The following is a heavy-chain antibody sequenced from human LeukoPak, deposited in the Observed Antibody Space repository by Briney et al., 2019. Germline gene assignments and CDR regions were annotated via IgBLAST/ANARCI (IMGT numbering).Heavy chain of an antibody. CDR2: IQNSAIYRAKI. Sequence: SETLSLTCAVSGGSISSYYWTWIRQPPGKGLEWVGGIQNSAIYRAKIKSSPSLQSRVSLSIDTSKNQVSLTVNSVTAADTAVYYCARLSSTLYYSMDVWGPGTAVTVSS. J-gene: IGHJ6*02. CDR3: ARLSSTLYYSMDV. D-gene: IGHD6-6*01. V-gene: IGHV4-59*08. CDR1: GGSISSYY.